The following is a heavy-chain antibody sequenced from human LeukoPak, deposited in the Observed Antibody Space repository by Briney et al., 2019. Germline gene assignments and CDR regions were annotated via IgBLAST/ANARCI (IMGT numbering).Heavy chain of an antibody. CDR1: GFTFSDCY. V-gene: IGHV3-15*01. CDR2: IKSKTDGGTT. J-gene: IGHJ4*02. D-gene: IGHD6-6*01. CDR3: TTEGGIAARPRFRPRFDY. Sequence: PGGSLRLSCTASGFTFSDCYMSWVRQAPGKGLEWVGRIKSKTDGGTTDYAAPVKGRFTISRDDSKNTLYLQMNSLKTEDTAVYYCTTEGGIAARPRFRPRFDYWGQGTLVTVSS.